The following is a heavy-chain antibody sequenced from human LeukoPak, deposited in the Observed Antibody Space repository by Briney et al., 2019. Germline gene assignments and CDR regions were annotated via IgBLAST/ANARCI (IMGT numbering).Heavy chain of an antibody. CDR1: GYSFTAFY. D-gene: IGHD3-10*01. Sequence: GASVTVSCTTSGYSFTAFYIHWVRQAPGQGVEWMGGIHPRRGYTNYAQKFQGRVTMTRDTSISTAYLDLSSLRSDDTAVYYCARDGDYGTGSYYRGCIDSWGQGTPVTVSP. CDR2: IHPRRGYT. V-gene: IGHV1-2*02. CDR3: ARDGDYGTGSYYRGCIDS. J-gene: IGHJ4*02.